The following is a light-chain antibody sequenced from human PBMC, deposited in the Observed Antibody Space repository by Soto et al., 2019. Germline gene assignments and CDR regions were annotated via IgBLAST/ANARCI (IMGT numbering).Light chain of an antibody. Sequence: DIQMTQSPSTLSASVGARVTITCRASPSISSWLAWYQQKPGKAPKLLIYDASSLESGVPSRFSGSGSGTEFTLTISSLQPDDFATYYCQQYNSYSWTFGQGTKVEIK. V-gene: IGKV1-5*01. CDR2: DAS. CDR1: PSISSW. J-gene: IGKJ1*01. CDR3: QQYNSYSWT.